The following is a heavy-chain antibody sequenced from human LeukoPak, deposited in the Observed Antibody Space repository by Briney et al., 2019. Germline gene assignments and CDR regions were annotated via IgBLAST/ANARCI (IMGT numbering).Heavy chain of an antibody. J-gene: IGHJ4*02. CDR1: GGSISSGGYS. CDR2: IYHSGST. V-gene: IGHV4-30-2*01. CDR3: ARDQSGSFGIDY. D-gene: IGHD1-26*01. Sequence: SETLSLTCAVSGGSISSGGYSWSWIRQPPGKGLEWIGYIYHSGSTYYNPSLKSRVTISVDRSKNQFSLKLSSVTAADTAVYYCARDQSGSFGIDYWGQGTLVTVSS.